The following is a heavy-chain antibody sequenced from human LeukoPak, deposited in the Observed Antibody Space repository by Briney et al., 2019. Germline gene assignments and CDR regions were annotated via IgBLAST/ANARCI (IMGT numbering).Heavy chain of an antibody. CDR3: AKDFYGDYLYGTFDI. CDR2: IRGSVRST. D-gene: IGHD4-17*01. CDR1: GFTFTSYA. Sequence: GGSLRLSCAAPGFTFTSYAMSWVRQAPGKGLESVSGIRGSVRSTYYADSVKGRFTISRDNSKNTLYLQMNSLRAEDAAVYYCAKDFYGDYLYGTFDIWGQGTMVSVAS. J-gene: IGHJ3*02. V-gene: IGHV3-23*01.